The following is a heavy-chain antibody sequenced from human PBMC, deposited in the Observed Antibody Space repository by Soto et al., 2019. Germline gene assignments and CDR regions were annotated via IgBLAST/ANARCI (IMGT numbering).Heavy chain of an antibody. J-gene: IGHJ6*03. CDR3: ARGPSKTPHYYYYCYIDV. V-gene: IGHV4-39*01. CDR2: IYYSGST. Sequence: QLQLQESGPGLVKPSETLSLTCTVSGGSISSSSYYWGWIRQPPGKGLEWIGSIYYSGSTYYNPSLKSRVTISVDTSKNQFSRKLSSVTAADTAVYYCARGPSKTPHYYYYCYIDVWGKGTTVTVSS. CDR1: GGSISSSSYY. D-gene: IGHD4-4*01.